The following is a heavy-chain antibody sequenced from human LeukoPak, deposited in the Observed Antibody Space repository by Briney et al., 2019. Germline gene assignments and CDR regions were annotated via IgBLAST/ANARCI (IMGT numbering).Heavy chain of an antibody. J-gene: IGHJ4*02. CDR2: IYYSGST. D-gene: IGHD6-13*01. CDR1: GGSVSSGSYY. CDR3: ARRITAAGTSFDY. V-gene: IGHV4-61*01. Sequence: SETLSLTCTVSGGSVSSGSYYRSWIRQPPGKGLEWIGYIYYSGSTNYNPSLKSRVTISVDTSKNQFSLKLSSVTAADTAVYYCARRITAAGTSFDYWGQGTLVTVSS.